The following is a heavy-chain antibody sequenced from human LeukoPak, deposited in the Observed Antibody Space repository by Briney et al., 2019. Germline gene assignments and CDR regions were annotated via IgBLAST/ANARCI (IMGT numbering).Heavy chain of an antibody. J-gene: IGHJ4*02. CDR1: GFTFSSYA. CDR2: IFGSDGRT. CDR3: AKTRGPAATHPDY. Sequence: GGSLRLSCAASGFTFSSYAMAWVRQAPGKGLEWVSAIFGSDGRTFYADAVKGRFTISRDNSKNTLYLQMNSLRAEDTAIYYCAKTRGPAATHPDYWGQGILVTVSS. D-gene: IGHD6-25*01. V-gene: IGHV3-23*01.